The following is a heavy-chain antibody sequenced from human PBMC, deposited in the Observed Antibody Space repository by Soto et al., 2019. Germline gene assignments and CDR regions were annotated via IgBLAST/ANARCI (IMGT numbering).Heavy chain of an antibody. CDR1: GVSISSGGYY. D-gene: IGHD6-13*01. CDR2: SYYSGST. V-gene: IGHV4-31*03. Sequence: TLSLTCTVSGVSISSGGYYWSWLRQHPGKGLDWIGYSYYSGSTFYNPSLKSRVTISVDTSKNQFSLKLSSVTAADTAVYYCARDHQQLDLHPYYYYGMDVWGQGTTVTVSS. J-gene: IGHJ6*02. CDR3: ARDHQQLDLHPYYYYGMDV.